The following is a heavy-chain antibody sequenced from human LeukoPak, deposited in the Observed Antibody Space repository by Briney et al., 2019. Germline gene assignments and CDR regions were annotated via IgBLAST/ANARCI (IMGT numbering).Heavy chain of an antibody. CDR2: MSYDGSNK. CDR3: AKDYYGS. CDR1: GFTFSSYG. Sequence: GGSLRLSCAASGFTFSSYGMHWVRQAPGKGLEWVAVMSYDGSNKYYADSVKGRFTISRDNAKNSLYLQMNSLRAEDTAVYYCAKDYYGSGGQGTQVTVSS. V-gene: IGHV3-30*18. D-gene: IGHD3-10*01. J-gene: IGHJ4*02.